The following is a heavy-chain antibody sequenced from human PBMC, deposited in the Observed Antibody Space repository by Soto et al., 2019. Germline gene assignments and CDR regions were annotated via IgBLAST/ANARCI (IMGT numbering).Heavy chain of an antibody. J-gene: IGHJ4*02. CDR1: GCITGYY. CDR3: ARERKGFGYIEF. D-gene: IGHD2-15*01. V-gene: IGHV4-59*01. CDR2: MFHGGTT. Sequence: SETLSLTCTVSGCITGYYWSWGSQPPGKRLEWIGYMFHGGTTKYNPSLQSRVTLSLDTAKNQFSLSLTSVTAADTALYYCARERKGFGYIEFWGQGALVTVSS.